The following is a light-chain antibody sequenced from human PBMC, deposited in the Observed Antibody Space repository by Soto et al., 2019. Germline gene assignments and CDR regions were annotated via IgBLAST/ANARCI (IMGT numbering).Light chain of an antibody. Sequence: AIQMTQSPSSLSASVGDRVTITCRASQGIRNELSWFQQRPGNAPTLLISAASRLQSGVPSRFSGSRSATEFTLTVSSLQPDDFATYYCQQYHSYPYTFGQVTKLEIE. V-gene: IGKV1-6*01. CDR3: QQYHSYPYT. CDR2: AAS. J-gene: IGKJ2*01. CDR1: QGIRNE.